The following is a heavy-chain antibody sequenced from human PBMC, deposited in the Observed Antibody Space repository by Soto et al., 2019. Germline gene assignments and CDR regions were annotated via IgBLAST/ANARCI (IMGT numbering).Heavy chain of an antibody. CDR1: GGSITSGGYF. J-gene: IGHJ6*02. CDR3: AKREDYTRVGGMDI. D-gene: IGHD3-16*01. CDR2: VHSTGGT. Sequence: AETLSLTCPVSGGSITSGGYFWDWIRQPPGKGLEWIGTVHSTGGTYYSPSLRSRVTISVDTSKNLFSLKMTSASATDTAVYFCAKREDYTRVGGMDISCPGTAVTV. V-gene: IGHV4-39*01.